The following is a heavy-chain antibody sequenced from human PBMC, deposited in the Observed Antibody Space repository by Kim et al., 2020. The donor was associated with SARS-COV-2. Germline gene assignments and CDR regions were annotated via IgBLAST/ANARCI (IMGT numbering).Heavy chain of an antibody. J-gene: IGHJ4*02. Sequence: GGSLRLSCAASGFTFSDYAMNWVRQAPGKGLEWVSSISAPGTHIYYTDSMKGRFTISRDNPKKSLHLQMNSLTDDDTAVYYCARGIDYGSSDKLDYWGQG. CDR1: GFTFSDYA. D-gene: IGHD6-6*01. V-gene: IGHV3-21*01. CDR3: ARGIDYGSSDKLDY. CDR2: ISAPGTHI.